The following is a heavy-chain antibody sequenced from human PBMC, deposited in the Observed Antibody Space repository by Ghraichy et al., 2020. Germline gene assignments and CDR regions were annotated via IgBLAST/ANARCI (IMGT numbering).Heavy chain of an antibody. V-gene: IGHV1-18*01. CDR2: VSGYNGDT. J-gene: IGHJ4*02. Sequence: ASVKVSCKASGFTFTNYHISWVRQAPGQGLEWLGWVSGYNGDTEYTQNFQGRLTMTADSSTSTAYMELTSLRSDDTAVYYCARNNLTLVNDYWGQGTRVTVSS. D-gene: IGHD4-11*01. CDR3: ARNNLTLVNDY. CDR1: GFTFTNYH.